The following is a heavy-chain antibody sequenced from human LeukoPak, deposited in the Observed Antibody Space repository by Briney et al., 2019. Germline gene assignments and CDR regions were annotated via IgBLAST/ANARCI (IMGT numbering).Heavy chain of an antibody. CDR2: INPNSGGT. J-gene: IGHJ4*02. D-gene: IGHD2-2*01. V-gene: IGHV1-2*02. CDR3: ARGLRGSPAFDY. CDR1: GYTFTGYY. Sequence: ASVKVSCKASGYTFTGYYMNWVRQAPGQGLEWMGWINPNSGGTKYAQKFQGRVTMTRDTSISTVYMELSRLRSDDTAVYYCARGLRGSPAFDYWGQGTLVTVSS.